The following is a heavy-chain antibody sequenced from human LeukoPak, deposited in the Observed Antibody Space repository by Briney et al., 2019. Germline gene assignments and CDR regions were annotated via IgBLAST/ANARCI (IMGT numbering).Heavy chain of an antibody. D-gene: IGHD5-24*01. CDR1: GGSISSYY. Sequence: PSETLSLTCTVSGGSISSYYWSWLRQPPGKGLEWIGYIYYSGSTNYNPSLKSRVTISVDTSKNQFSLKLSSVTAADTAVYYCARGRGGWLQFPAFDYWGQGTLVTVSS. CDR3: ARGRGGWLQFPAFDY. V-gene: IGHV4-59*01. CDR2: IYYSGST. J-gene: IGHJ4*02.